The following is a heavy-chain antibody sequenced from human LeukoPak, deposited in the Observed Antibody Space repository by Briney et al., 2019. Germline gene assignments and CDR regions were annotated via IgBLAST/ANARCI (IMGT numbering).Heavy chain of an antibody. D-gene: IGHD6-13*01. CDR3: ARDGSSWQADAFDI. Sequence: ASVKVSCKASGYTFTSYGISWVRQAPGQGLEWMGWISAYNGNTNYAQKLQGRVTMTTDTSTSTAYMELSSLRSEDTAVYYCARDGSSWQADAFDIWGQGTMVTVSS. CDR1: GYTFTSYG. V-gene: IGHV1-18*01. J-gene: IGHJ3*02. CDR2: ISAYNGNT.